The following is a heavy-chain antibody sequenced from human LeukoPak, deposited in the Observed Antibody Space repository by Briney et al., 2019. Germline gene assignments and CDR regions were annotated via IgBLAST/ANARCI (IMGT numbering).Heavy chain of an antibody. CDR1: GFTVSSNY. V-gene: IGHV3-53*01. D-gene: IGHD1-1*01. CDR3: ARDSRTGKGDYDY. CDR2: IYSGGNT. J-gene: IGHJ4*02. Sequence: GGSLRLSCAASGFTVSSNYMSWVRQAPGKGLEWVSIIYSGGNTFYADSVKGRFTISRDNSKNTLYLQMNSLRTEDTAVYYCARDSRTGKGDYDYWGQGTPVTVSS.